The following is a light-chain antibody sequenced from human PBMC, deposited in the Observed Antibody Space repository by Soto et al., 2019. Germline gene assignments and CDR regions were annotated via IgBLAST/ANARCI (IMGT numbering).Light chain of an antibody. J-gene: IGKJ1*01. CDR1: QSVSSN. CDR2: GAS. Sequence: ETVMTQSPAILSVSPGERATLSCRASQSVSSNLAWYQQKPGQAPRLLIYGASTRATGIPARFSGSGSGTAFTLTISSLQSEDFAVYYCQQYNNWPRTFGQGTKVEIK. V-gene: IGKV3-15*01. CDR3: QQYNNWPRT.